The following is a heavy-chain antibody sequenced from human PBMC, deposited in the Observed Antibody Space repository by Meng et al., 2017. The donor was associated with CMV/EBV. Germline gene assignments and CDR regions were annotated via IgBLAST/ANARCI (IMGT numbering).Heavy chain of an antibody. Sequence: QVCLVDARGGGVQPRGSRIVARVWSGFTFSSYGMHWVRQAPGKGLDVVAFIRYDGSNKYYADSVKGRFTISRDNSKNTLYLQMNSLRAEDTAVYYCARVCGGSCFDYWGQGTLVTVSS. CDR2: IRYDGSNK. D-gene: IGHD2-15*01. CDR1: GFTFSSYG. J-gene: IGHJ4*02. V-gene: IGHV3-30*02. CDR3: ARVCGGSCFDY.